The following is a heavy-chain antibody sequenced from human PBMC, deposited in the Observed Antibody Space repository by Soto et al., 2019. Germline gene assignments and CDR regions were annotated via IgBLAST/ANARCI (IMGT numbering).Heavy chain of an antibody. V-gene: IGHV3-74*01. CDR1: GFTFSYYS. D-gene: IGHD2-21*02. CDR3: ARGDRGAFDL. Sequence: GGSLRLSCAASGFTFSYYSMNWVRQAPGQGLVWVSRIHSDGRSTTYADSVKGRFTISRDNAKNTLYLQMNSLRAEDTAVYYCARGDRGAFDLWGQGTMVTVSS. CDR2: IHSDGRST. J-gene: IGHJ3*01.